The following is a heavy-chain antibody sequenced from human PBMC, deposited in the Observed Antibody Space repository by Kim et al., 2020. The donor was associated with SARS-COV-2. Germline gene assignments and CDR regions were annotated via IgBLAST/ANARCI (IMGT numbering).Heavy chain of an antibody. V-gene: IGHV3-30*18. D-gene: IGHD3-22*01. CDR2: ISYDGSEK. J-gene: IGHJ6*02. CDR3: AKVENYFDSFNLQDTYYYYGMDV. CDR1: GFTFNTYG. Sequence: GGSLRLSCAGSGFTFNTYGMHWVRQAPGKGLEWLAVISYDGSEKYYVDAVKGRFTISRDNSKNTLYLQMNSLRPEDTAVYFCAKVENYFDSFNLQDTYYYYGMDVWGQGTTVTVSS.